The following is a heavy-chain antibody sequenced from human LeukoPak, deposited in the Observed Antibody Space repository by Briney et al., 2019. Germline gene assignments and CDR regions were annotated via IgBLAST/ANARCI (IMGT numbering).Heavy chain of an antibody. CDR1: GYTFTGYY. CDR3: ARVFGRSQQLVLDY. CDR2: INPNSGGT. J-gene: IGHJ4*02. D-gene: IGHD6-13*01. Sequence: ASVKVSCKASGYTFTGYYMHWVRQASGQGLEWMGWINPNSGGTNYAQKFQGRVTMTRDTSISTAYMELSRLRSDDTAVYYCARVFGRSQQLVLDYWGQGTLVTVSS. V-gene: IGHV1-2*02.